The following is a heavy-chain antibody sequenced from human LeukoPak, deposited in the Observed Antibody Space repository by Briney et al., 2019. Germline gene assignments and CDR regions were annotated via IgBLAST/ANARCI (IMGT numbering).Heavy chain of an antibody. J-gene: IGHJ6*02. CDR1: GFTFSSYW. V-gene: IGHV3-7*03. CDR2: INHNGNVN. CDR3: ARGGGLDV. Sequence: GGSLRLSCAASGFTFSSYWMNWARQAPGKGLEWVASINHNGNVNYYVDSVRGRFTISRDNAKDSLYLQMSNLRAEDTAVYFCARGGGLDVWGQGATVTVSS. D-gene: IGHD3-16*01.